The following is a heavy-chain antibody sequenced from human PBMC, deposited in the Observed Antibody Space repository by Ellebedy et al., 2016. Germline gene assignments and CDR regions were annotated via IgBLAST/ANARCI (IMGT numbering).Heavy chain of an antibody. V-gene: IGHV3-23*01. CDR1: GFTFSSYA. D-gene: IGHD3-9*01. J-gene: IGHJ4*02. CDR3: AKEGDFDWSYFDY. CDR2: ISGSGGST. Sequence: GGSLRLXXAASGFTFSSYAMSWVRQAPGKRLEWVSAISGSGGSTYYADSVKGRFTISRDNSKNTLYLQMNSLRAEDTAVYYCAKEGDFDWSYFDYWGQGTLVTVSS.